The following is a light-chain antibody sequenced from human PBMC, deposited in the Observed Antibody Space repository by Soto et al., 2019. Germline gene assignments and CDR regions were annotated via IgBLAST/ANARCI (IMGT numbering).Light chain of an antibody. CDR3: QQRSNWPLT. J-gene: IGKJ5*01. CDR2: DAS. Sequence: EIVLTQSPATLSLSPGERATLSCRSSQSVSSYLAWYQQKPGQAPRLLIYDASNRATGIPARFSGRGSGTDVTLPISSLEPEDFAVYYCQQRSNWPLTFGQGTRLEIK. CDR1: QSVSSY. V-gene: IGKV3-11*01.